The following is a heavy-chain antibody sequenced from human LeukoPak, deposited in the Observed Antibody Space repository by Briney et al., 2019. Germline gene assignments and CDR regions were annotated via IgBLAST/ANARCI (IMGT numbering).Heavy chain of an antibody. CDR2: INHSGST. Sequence: KSSETLSLTCAVYGGSFSGYYWSWIRQPPGKGLEWIGEINHSGSTNYNPSLKSRVTISVDTSKNQFSLKLSSVTAADTAVYYCARSPDIVVVPAARTQGAFDIWGQGTMVTVSS. CDR1: GGSFSGYY. CDR3: ARSPDIVVVPAARTQGAFDI. D-gene: IGHD2-2*01. V-gene: IGHV4-34*01. J-gene: IGHJ3*02.